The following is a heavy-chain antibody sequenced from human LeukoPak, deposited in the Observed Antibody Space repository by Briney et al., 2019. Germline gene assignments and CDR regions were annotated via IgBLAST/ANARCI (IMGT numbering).Heavy chain of an antibody. J-gene: IGHJ2*01. Sequence: SETLSLTCTVSGGSISSGGYYWSWIRQPPGKGLEWIGYIYHSGSTYYNPSLKSRVTISVDRSKNQFSLKLSSVTAADTAVYYCAKDKALGSHRLLGRGTLVTVSS. D-gene: IGHD6-19*01. CDR2: IYHSGST. V-gene: IGHV4-30-2*01. CDR3: AKDKALGSHRL. CDR1: GGSISSGGYY.